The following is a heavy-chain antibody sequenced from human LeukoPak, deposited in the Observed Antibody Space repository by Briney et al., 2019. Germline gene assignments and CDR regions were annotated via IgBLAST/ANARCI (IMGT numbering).Heavy chain of an antibody. V-gene: IGHV1-2*02. J-gene: IGHJ4*02. D-gene: IGHD1-1*01. CDR1: GYTFTGYY. CDR3: ARDRTTGTRRFDY. CDR2: FNPNSGGT. Sequence: ASVKVSCKASGYTFTGYYMHWVRPAPGQGLEWMGWFNPNSGGTNYAQKFQGRVTMTRDTSISTAYMELSRLRSDDTAVYYCARDRTTGTRRFDYWGQGTLSPSPQ.